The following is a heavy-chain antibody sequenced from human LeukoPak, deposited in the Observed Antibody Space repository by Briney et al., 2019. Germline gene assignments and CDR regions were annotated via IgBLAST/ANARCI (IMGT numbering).Heavy chain of an antibody. CDR3: AKVIGARPFDP. D-gene: IGHD6-6*01. J-gene: IGHJ5*02. V-gene: IGHV3-23*01. Sequence: GGPLRLSCTASGFTFSSFAMTWVRQAPGKGLEWVSVISGRGSSTYYADSVKGRFSISRDNSKNTVYLQANSLRVEDTAIYYCAKVIGARPFDPWGQGTLVTVSS. CDR2: ISGRGSST. CDR1: GFTFSSFA.